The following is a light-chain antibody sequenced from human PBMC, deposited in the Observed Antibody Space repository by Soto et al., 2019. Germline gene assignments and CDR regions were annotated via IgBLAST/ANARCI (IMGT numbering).Light chain of an antibody. CDR1: QSVLYSSNNKNY. CDR2: WAS. CDR3: QQYYSNHRT. J-gene: IGKJ1*01. V-gene: IGKV4-1*01. Sequence: DIVMTQSPDSLAVSLGEGATISCKSSQSVLYSSNNKNYLAWYQQKPGQPPKLLIYWASTRESGVPDRFSGSGSGTDFTLTISSLQAEDVAVYYCQQYYSNHRTFGQGTKVDIK.